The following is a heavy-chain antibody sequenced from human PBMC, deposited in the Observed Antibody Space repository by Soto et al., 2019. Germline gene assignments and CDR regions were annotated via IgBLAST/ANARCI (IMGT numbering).Heavy chain of an antibody. CDR2: IYRTGST. V-gene: IGHV4-4*02. Sequence: SEALSLTCAVSGGSFTSNNWWTWFRQPPGQGLEWIGEIYRTGSTNYNPSLKSRVTISLDKSENQFSLKVTSLTAADTAVYYCASRDPGTSVDYWGQGTLVTVSS. CDR3: ASRDPGTSVDY. CDR1: GGSFTSNNW. J-gene: IGHJ4*02. D-gene: IGHD1-7*01.